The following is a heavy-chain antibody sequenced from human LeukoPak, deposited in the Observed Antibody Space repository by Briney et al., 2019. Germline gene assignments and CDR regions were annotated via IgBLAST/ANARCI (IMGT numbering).Heavy chain of an antibody. CDR2: INAGNGNT. Sequence: ASVKVSCKASGYTFTSYAMHWVRQAPGQRLEWMGWINAGNGNTKYSQKFQGRVTITRDTSASTAYMELSSLRSEDTAVYYCASRLRYYYDSSGYPDYYYGMDVWGQGTTVTVSS. J-gene: IGHJ6*02. D-gene: IGHD3-22*01. CDR1: GYTFTSYA. V-gene: IGHV1-3*01. CDR3: ASRLRYYYDSSGYPDYYYGMDV.